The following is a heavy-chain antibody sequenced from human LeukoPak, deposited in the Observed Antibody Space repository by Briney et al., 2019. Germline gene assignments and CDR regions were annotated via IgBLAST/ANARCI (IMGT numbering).Heavy chain of an antibody. CDR2: ISAYNGNT. D-gene: IGHD3-22*01. CDR3: ARDDGYYYDSSGYQFDY. CDR1: GYTFTNYG. Sequence: ASVKVSCKASGYTFTNYGIIWVRQAPGQGLEWMGWISAYNGNTNYAQKLQGRVTMTTDTSTSTAYMELRSLRSDDTAVYYCARDDGYYYDSSGYQFDYWGQGTLVTVSS. V-gene: IGHV1-18*01. J-gene: IGHJ4*02.